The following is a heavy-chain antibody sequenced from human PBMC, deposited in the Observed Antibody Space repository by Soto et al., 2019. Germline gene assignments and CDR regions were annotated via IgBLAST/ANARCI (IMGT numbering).Heavy chain of an antibody. V-gene: IGHV1-69*04. CDR3: ARDKGYCSDTSCPDFDY. J-gene: IGHJ4*02. D-gene: IGHD2-15*01. CDR2: VIPNLGVT. Sequence: ASVKVSCKASGGTISSYTCIWVRQAHGQGLEWMGRVIPNLGVTNYAKKFQGRFTIVVNTSTSTAYMELNSLRYEDTAVYYCARDKGYCSDTSCPDFDYWGQGTLVTVSS. CDR1: GGTISSYT.